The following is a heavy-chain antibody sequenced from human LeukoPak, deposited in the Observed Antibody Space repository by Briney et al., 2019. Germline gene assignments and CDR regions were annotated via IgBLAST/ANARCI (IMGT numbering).Heavy chain of an antibody. J-gene: IGHJ4*02. Sequence: SETLSLTCAVSGGSISSGGYYWSWIRQPPGKGLEWIGYIYYSGSTNYNPSLKSRVTISVDTSKNQFSLKLSSVTAADTAVYYCARGQGKYYYDSSGYYLNWGQGTLVTVSS. CDR1: GGSISSGGYY. CDR2: IYYSGST. V-gene: IGHV4-61*08. CDR3: ARGQGKYYYDSSGYYLN. D-gene: IGHD3-22*01.